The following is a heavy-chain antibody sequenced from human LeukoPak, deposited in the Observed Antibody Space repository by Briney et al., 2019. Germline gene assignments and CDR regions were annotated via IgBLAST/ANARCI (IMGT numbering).Heavy chain of an antibody. CDR1: GYTFTSYG. D-gene: IGHD3-22*01. Sequence: ASVNLSCKASGYTFTSYGISWVRQAPGQGLEWMGWMSAYNGNTNYAQTLQGRVTMTTDTSTTTSYMELRRLRSDDTAVYCCARARSWYYYDSSGYYYFDYWGQGTLVSVSS. CDR3: ARARSWYYYDSSGYYYFDY. V-gene: IGHV1-18*01. J-gene: IGHJ4*02. CDR2: MSAYNGNT.